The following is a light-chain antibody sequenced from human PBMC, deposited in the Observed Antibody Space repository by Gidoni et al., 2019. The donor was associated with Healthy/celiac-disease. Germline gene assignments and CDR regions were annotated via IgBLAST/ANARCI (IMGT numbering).Light chain of an antibody. CDR3: QQRSNWPGT. CDR1: QSVSSY. J-gene: IGKJ2*01. V-gene: IGKV3-11*01. CDR2: DAS. Sequence: EIVLTQSPATLSLSPGERATLSCRASQSVSSYVAWYQQKPGQAPRLLIYDASNRATGIPARFRGSGSGTDFTLTIRSLEPEDFAVYYCQQRSNWPGTFGQGTKLEIK.